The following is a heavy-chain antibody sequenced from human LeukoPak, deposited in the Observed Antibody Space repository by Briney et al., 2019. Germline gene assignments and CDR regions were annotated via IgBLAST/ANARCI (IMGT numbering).Heavy chain of an antibody. Sequence: GGSLRLSCAASGFTFDRYSMNWVRQAPGKGLEWLSYISNSGSTIYYADSMKGRLTVSRDNAKNSLYLQMNSLRAEDTALYYCAKDPGKSIAAAGTTWGQGTLVTVSS. CDR1: GFTFDRYS. CDR2: ISNSGSTI. V-gene: IGHV3-48*04. J-gene: IGHJ4*02. D-gene: IGHD6-13*01. CDR3: AKDPGKSIAAAGTT.